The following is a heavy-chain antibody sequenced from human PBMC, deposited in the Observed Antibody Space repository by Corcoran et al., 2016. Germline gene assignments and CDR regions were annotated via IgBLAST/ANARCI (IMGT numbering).Heavy chain of an antibody. CDR2: TYYSGDT. J-gene: IGHJ2*01. CDR3: SKLKTSFSWYFDL. V-gene: IGHV4-61*01. Sequence: QVQLQESGPGLVKPSETLSLTCTVSGGSVSSENHYWSWIRQPPGKGLEWIGYTYYSGDTNYNPSLKSRVAISVDTSKNQFSLKLNSVTAADTAVYYWSKLKTSFSWYFDLWGRGTLVSVSS. CDR1: GGSVSSENHY. D-gene: IGHD3-3*02.